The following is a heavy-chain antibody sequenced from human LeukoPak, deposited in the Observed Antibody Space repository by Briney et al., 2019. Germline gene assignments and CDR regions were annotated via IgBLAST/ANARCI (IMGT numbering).Heavy chain of an antibody. V-gene: IGHV4-59*01. CDR2: IYYSGST. Sequence: SETLSLTCTVSGGSISTYYWSWIRHPPGKGLEWIGYIYYSGSTNYNPSLKSRVTISVATSKKQFSLKLSSVTAADTAVYYCAGGLNYYDSSGYLDYWGQGTLVTVSS. J-gene: IGHJ4*02. CDR3: AGGLNYYDSSGYLDY. CDR1: GGSISTYY. D-gene: IGHD3-22*01.